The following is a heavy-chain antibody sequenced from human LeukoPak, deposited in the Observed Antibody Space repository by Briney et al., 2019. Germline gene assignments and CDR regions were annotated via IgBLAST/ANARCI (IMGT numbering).Heavy chain of an antibody. J-gene: IGHJ5*01. CDR1: GDSTSNFY. CDR3: ALAPNSNWFDF. D-gene: IGHD2-8*01. V-gene: IGHV4-59*03. CDR2: IHYSGSS. Sequence: SETLSLACTVSGDSTSNFYWTWIRQSPGKGLERIGNIHYSGSSVYNPSLKSRGTISIDTSRRQFFLKLNSVTAADTAVYFCALAPNSNWFDFWGPGTLVTVSS.